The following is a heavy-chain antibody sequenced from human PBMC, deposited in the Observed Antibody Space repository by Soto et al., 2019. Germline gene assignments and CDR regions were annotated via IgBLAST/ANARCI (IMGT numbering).Heavy chain of an antibody. CDR3: ARRAGWYAVHS. Sequence: QVQLQESGPGLVKPSGTLSLTFAVSGDSVSSPYYWCWVRQPPGKGLEWIGEVFHTGTTSYNPSLRSRVTISMDKSNNQFSLDLSSVTAADTAVYYCARRAGWYAVHSWGPGTLVIVSS. D-gene: IGHD6-19*01. CDR1: GDSVSSPYY. J-gene: IGHJ4*02. V-gene: IGHV4-4*02. CDR2: VFHTGTT.